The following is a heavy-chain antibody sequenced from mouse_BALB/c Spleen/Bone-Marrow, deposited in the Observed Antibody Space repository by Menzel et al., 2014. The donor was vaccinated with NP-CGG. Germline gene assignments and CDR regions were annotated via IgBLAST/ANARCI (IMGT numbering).Heavy chain of an antibody. CDR3: ARSEGNYAMDY. Sequence: QVQLQQSGAELARPGASVKLSCKASGCTFTSYWMQWVKQRPGQGLEWIGAVYPGDGDTRYTQKFKGKATLTADKSSSTAYMQLSSLASEDSAVYYCARSEGNYAMDYWGQGTSVTVSS. CDR1: GCTFTSYW. J-gene: IGHJ4*01. V-gene: IGHV1-87*01. CDR2: VYPGDGDT.